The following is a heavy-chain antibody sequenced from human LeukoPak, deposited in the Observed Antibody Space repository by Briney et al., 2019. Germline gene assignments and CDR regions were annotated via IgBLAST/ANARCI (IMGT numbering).Heavy chain of an antibody. CDR2: IYHSGRT. CDR3: ARDSGGFWSGYLVDY. CDR1: GYSISSGYY. Sequence: SETLSLTCTVSGYSISSGYYWGWIRQPPGKGLEWIGSIYHSGRTYYNPSLKSRATISVDTSKNQFSLKLNSVTAADTAVYYCARDSGGFWSGYLVDYWGQGTLVTVSS. J-gene: IGHJ4*02. D-gene: IGHD3-3*01. V-gene: IGHV4-38-2*02.